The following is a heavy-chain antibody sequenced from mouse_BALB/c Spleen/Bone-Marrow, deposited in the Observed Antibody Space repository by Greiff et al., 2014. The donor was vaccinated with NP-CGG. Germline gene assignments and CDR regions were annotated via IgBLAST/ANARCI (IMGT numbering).Heavy chain of an antibody. CDR1: GYAFSSYW. V-gene: IGHV1-80*01. CDR3: ARRGYYGSSYYFDY. J-gene: IGHJ2*01. D-gene: IGHD1-1*01. Sequence: VQLQQSGAELVRPGSSVKISCKASGYAFSSYWMNWVKQRPGQGLEWIGQIYPGDGDTNYNGKFKGKAPLTADKSSSTAYMQLSSLTSEDSAVYFCARRGYYGSSYYFDYWGQGTTLTVSS. CDR2: IYPGDGDT.